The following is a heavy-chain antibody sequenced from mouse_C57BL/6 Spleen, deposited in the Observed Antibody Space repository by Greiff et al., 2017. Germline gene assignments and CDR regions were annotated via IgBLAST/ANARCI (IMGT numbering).Heavy chain of an antibody. Sequence: EVQLQQSGPVLVKPGASVKMSCKASGYTFTDYYMNWVKQSHGKSLEWIGVINPYNGGTSYNQKFKGKATLTVDKSSSTAYMELNSLTSEDSAVYYCASPFDYDGYFDVWGTGTTVTVAS. CDR2: INPYNGGT. CDR3: ASPFDYDGYFDV. V-gene: IGHV1-19*01. D-gene: IGHD2-4*01. J-gene: IGHJ1*03. CDR1: GYTFTDYY.